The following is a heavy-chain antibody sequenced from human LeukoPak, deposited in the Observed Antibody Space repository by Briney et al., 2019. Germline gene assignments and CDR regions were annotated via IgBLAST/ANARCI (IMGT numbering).Heavy chain of an antibody. CDR3: ARGYYGSGSYYMGNY. V-gene: IGHV3-33*01. CDR2: IWSDGGNK. D-gene: IGHD3-10*01. CDR1: GFTFSTHG. Sequence: GTSLRLSCAASGFTFSTHGMHWVRQAPGKGLEWVAVIWSDGGNKYYADSVKGRFTISRDNSKNTLYLQMNSLRVEDSALYYCARGYYGSGSYYMGNYWGQGTLVTVSS. J-gene: IGHJ4*02.